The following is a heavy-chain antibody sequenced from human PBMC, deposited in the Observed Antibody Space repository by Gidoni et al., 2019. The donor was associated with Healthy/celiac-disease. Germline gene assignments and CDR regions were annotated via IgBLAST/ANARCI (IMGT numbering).Heavy chain of an antibody. CDR3: ARDPDYGGNSEYYYGMDV. V-gene: IGHV1-69*01. Sequence: PGSSVKVSCKASGGTFSSYAISWVRQAPGQGLEWRGGIIPIFGTANYAQKFQGRVTITADESTSTAYMELSSLRSEDTAVYYCARDPDYGGNSEYYYGMDVWGQGTTVTVSS. CDR1: GGTFSSYA. J-gene: IGHJ6*02. D-gene: IGHD4-17*01. CDR2: IIPIFGTA.